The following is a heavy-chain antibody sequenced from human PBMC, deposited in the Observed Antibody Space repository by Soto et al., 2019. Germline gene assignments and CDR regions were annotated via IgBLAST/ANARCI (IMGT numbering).Heavy chain of an antibody. Sequence: ASVKVSCKVSGYTLTELSMHWVRQAPGKGLEWMGGFDPEDGETIYAQKFQGRVTMTEDTSTDTAYMELSSLRSEDTAVYYCATVKDYDILTDAFESWGQGTMVTVSS. CDR3: ATVKDYDILTDAFES. CDR1: GYTLTELS. CDR2: FDPEDGET. J-gene: IGHJ3*02. V-gene: IGHV1-24*01. D-gene: IGHD3-9*01.